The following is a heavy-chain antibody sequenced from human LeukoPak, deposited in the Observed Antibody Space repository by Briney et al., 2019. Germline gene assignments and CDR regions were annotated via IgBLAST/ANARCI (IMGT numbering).Heavy chain of an antibody. CDR3: ARTRDYYDSSGYYYPGAFDI. CDR1: GFTMSTNY. J-gene: IGHJ3*02. V-gene: IGHV3-30*03. D-gene: IGHD3-22*01. Sequence: GGSLRLSCAASGFTMSTNYMTWVRQAPGKGLEWVAVISYDGSNKYYADSVKGRFTISRDNSKNTLYLQMNSLRAEDTAVYYCARTRDYYDSSGYYYPGAFDIWGQGTMVTVSS. CDR2: ISYDGSNK.